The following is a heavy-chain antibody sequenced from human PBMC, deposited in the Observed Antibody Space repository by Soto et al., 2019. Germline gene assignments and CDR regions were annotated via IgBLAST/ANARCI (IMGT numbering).Heavy chain of an antibody. V-gene: IGHV3-23*01. CDR1: GFTFGSYA. Sequence: GGSLRLSCAASGFTFGSYAMSWVRQAPGKGLEWVSGISGSGISTHYADSVKGRFTVSRDNSKNTLYLQMNSLRAEDTAVYNCAKEPVGPDWYFDLWGRGTLVTVSS. CDR2: ISGSGIST. CDR3: AKEPVGPDWYFDL. J-gene: IGHJ2*01.